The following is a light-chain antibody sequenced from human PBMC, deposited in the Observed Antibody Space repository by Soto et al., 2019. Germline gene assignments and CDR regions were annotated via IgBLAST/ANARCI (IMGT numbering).Light chain of an antibody. CDR3: QQSYTTPLG. J-gene: IGKJ4*01. CDR2: TAS. Sequence: DIQMTQSPSTLSSSVGDRVTITCRSSQSISSYLNWYKQKPGKAPKLLIFTASTLQSGVPSRFSGSGSGTDFTLTISSLKPEDFATYYCQQSYTTPLGFGGGTKVDIK. V-gene: IGKV1-39*01. CDR1: QSISSY.